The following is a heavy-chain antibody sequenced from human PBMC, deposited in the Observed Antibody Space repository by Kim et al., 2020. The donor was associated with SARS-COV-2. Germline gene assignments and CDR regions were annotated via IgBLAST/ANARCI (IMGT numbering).Heavy chain of an antibody. V-gene: IGHV3-23*01. CDR2: GDTT. J-gene: IGHJ4*01. D-gene: IGHD6-13*01. CDR3: ANPRQPDY. Sequence: GDTTTYADSVKGRFTVSRDNSKNTLYLQMSSRRAEDTAIYYCANPRQPDYWGQGTLVTVSS.